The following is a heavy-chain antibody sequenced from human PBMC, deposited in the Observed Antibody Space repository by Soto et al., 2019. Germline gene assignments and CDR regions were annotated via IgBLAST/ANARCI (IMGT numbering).Heavy chain of an antibody. CDR1: GFTFSSYS. Sequence: PGGSLRLSCAASGFTFSSYSMNWVRQAPGKGLEWVSYISSSSSTIYYADSVNGRFTISRDNAKNSLYLQMNSLRAEDTAVYYCSGGSYWARWGQGTLVTVSS. CDR3: SGGSYWAR. D-gene: IGHD1-26*01. CDR2: ISSSSSTI. J-gene: IGHJ4*02. V-gene: IGHV3-48*01.